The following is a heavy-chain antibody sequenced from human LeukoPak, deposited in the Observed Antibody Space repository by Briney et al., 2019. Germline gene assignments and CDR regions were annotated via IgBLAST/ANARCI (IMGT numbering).Heavy chain of an antibody. D-gene: IGHD3-3*01. CDR2: ISSSSSYI. Sequence: GGSLRLSCAASGFTFSSYSMNWVRQAPGKGLEWVSSISSSSSYIYYADSVKGRFTISRDNAKNSLYLQMNSLRAEDTAVHYCARANYDFWSGYYTGEGYYYYYMDVWGKGTTVTASS. J-gene: IGHJ6*03. CDR1: GFTFSSYS. CDR3: ARANYDFWSGYYTGEGYYYYYMDV. V-gene: IGHV3-21*01.